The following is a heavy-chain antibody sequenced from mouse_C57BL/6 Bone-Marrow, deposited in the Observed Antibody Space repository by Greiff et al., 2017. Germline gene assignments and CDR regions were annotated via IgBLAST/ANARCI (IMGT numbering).Heavy chain of an antibody. J-gene: IGHJ4*01. CDR2: IRSKSSNYAT. CDR1: GFTFNTYA. CDR3: VRDTNWGYAMDY. V-gene: IGHV10-3*01. D-gene: IGHD4-1*01. Sequence: EVQGVESGGGLVQPKGSLKLSCAASGFTFNTYAMHWVRQAPGKGLEWVARIRSKSSNYATYYADSVKDRFTIARDDSQSMLYLQMNNLKTEDTAMYFLVRDTNWGYAMDYWGQGTSVTVSS.